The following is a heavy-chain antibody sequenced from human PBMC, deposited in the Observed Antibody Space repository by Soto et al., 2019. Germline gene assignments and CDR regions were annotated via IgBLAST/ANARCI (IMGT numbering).Heavy chain of an antibody. CDR2: ISGSGGST. CDR1: GFTFSSYA. Sequence: EVQLLESGGGLVQPGGSLRLSCAASGFTFSSYAMSWVRQAPGEGLEWVSAISGSGGSTYYADSVKGRYIISSDNAKNALYPQMNSLRAEDTAVYYCAKGLTMVRGATLWSQGTLVTVSS. V-gene: IGHV3-23*01. J-gene: IGHJ4*02. D-gene: IGHD3-10*01. CDR3: AKGLTMVRGATL.